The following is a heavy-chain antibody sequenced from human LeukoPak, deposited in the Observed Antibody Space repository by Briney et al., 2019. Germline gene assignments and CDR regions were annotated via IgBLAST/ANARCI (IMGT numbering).Heavy chain of an antibody. D-gene: IGHD6-6*01. CDR3: ARRSSSSHDYYCMDV. J-gene: IGHJ6*03. V-gene: IGHV1-46*01. Sequence: ASVKVSCKASGYTFTSYYMHWVRQAPGQGLEWMGIINPSGGSTSYAQKFQGRVTMTRDMSTSTVYMELSSLRSEDTAVYYCARRSSSSHDYYCMDVWGKGTTVTVSS. CDR2: INPSGGST. CDR1: GYTFTSYY.